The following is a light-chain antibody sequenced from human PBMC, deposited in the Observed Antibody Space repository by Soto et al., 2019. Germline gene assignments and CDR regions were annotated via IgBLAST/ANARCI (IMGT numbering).Light chain of an antibody. CDR3: AAWDDSLNGVL. CDR2: NNN. CDR1: SSNIGSKT. V-gene: IGLV1-44*01. Sequence: QLVLTQPPSASGTPGQTVTISCSGSSSNIGSKTVNWYQHLSGTAPRLLMYNNNQRPSGVPDRFSGSKSGTSASLAISGPQSEDEADYYCAAWDDSLNGVLFGGGTKLTVL. J-gene: IGLJ2*01.